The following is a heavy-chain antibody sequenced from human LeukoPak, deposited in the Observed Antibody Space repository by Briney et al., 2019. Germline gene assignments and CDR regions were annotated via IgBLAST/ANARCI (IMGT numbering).Heavy chain of an antibody. J-gene: IGHJ4*02. CDR2: MYYSGST. D-gene: IGHD6-19*01. Sequence: GSLRLSCAASGFTFSGSAMHWVRQASGKGLEWIGSMYYSGSTYYNPSLKSRVTISINTSKNQFSLKLSSVTAADTAVYYCARAGGSGLIDYWGQGTLVTVSS. V-gene: IGHV4-38-2*01. CDR1: GFTFSGSA. CDR3: ARAGGSGLIDY.